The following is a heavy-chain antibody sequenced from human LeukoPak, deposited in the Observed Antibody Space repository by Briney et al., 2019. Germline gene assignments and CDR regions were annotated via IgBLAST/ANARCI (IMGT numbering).Heavy chain of an antibody. Sequence: GESLKISCKGSGYIFNNYWIAWVRQMPGKGLECMGIIYPGDSDTTYSPSFQGQVTISADKSISTAYLQWSSLKASDTAMYYCARHPGGEGYSSLVTIDYWGQGTLVTVSS. V-gene: IGHV5-51*01. D-gene: IGHD6-19*01. CDR3: ARHPGGEGYSSLVTIDY. CDR2: IYPGDSDT. CDR1: GYIFNNYW. J-gene: IGHJ4*02.